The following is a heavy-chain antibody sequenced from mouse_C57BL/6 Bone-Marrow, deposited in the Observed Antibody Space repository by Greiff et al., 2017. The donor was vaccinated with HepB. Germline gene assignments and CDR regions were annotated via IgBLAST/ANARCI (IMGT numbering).Heavy chain of an antibody. CDR1: GYSITSGYY. V-gene: IGHV3-6*01. CDR3: ASSYDYGLFYYAMDY. Sequence: EVKLQESGPGLVKPSQSLSLTCSVTGYSITSGYYWNWIRQFPGNKLEWMGYISYDGSNNYNPSLKNRISITRDTSKNQFFLKLNSVTTEDTATYYCASSYDYGLFYYAMDYWGQGTSVTVSS. D-gene: IGHD2-4*01. CDR2: ISYDGSN. J-gene: IGHJ4*01.